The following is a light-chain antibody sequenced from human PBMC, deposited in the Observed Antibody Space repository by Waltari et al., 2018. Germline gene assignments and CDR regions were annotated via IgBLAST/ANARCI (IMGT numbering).Light chain of an antibody. CDR2: LGS. CDR1: QSLLHSNGYYY. V-gene: IGKV2-28*01. Sequence: DIVMTQSPLSLPVTPGEPASISCRSSQSLLHSNGYYYLHWYLQKPGQSPQLLIHLGSNRASGVPDRVSGSGSGTDLTLKISRVEAEDVGVYYCRQALQTPLTFRGGTGVEIE. CDR3: RQALQTPLT. J-gene: IGKJ4*01.